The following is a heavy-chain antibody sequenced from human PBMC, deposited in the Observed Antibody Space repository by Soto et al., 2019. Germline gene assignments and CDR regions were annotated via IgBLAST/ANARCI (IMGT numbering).Heavy chain of an antibody. Sequence: LSLTCTVSGGSINAYFWTWIRQAPGKGLEWIGFVYYSGNTNYNPSLKSRVSISLHTSKNQFSLKLSSVTAADTAVYYCARGVDRQWADYWGQGTLVTVSS. V-gene: IGHV4-59*01. CDR1: GGSINAYF. J-gene: IGHJ4*02. CDR2: VYYSGNT. CDR3: ARGVDRQWADY. D-gene: IGHD6-19*01.